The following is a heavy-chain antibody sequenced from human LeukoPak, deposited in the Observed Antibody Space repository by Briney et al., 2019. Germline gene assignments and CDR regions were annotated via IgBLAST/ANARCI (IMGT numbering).Heavy chain of an antibody. CDR2: ISDDSSTI. CDR3: ARVGDAWYKYLDY. Sequence: GGSLRLSCAASGFSLSGAGFNWVRQATGKGLEWLSYISDDSSTISYADSVKGRFAVSRDDGKNSLSLQMKGLRAEDTAVYYCARVGDAWYKYLDYWGQGTLVTVSS. D-gene: IGHD1-1*01. CDR1: GFSLSGAG. J-gene: IGHJ4*02. V-gene: IGHV3-48*01.